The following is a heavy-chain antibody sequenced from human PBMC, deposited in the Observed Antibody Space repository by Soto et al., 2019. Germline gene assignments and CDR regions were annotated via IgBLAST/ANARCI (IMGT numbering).Heavy chain of an antibody. J-gene: IGHJ6*02. CDR1: GDSVSSNSAA. CDR3: ARAWSGWEPTAGYYYGMDV. CDR2: TYYRSKWYN. V-gene: IGHV6-1*01. D-gene: IGHD1-26*01. Sequence: SQTLSLTCAISGDSVSSNSAAWNWIRQSPSRGLEWLGRTYYRSKWYNDYAVSVKSRITINPDTSKNQFSLQLNSVTPEDTAVYYCARAWSGWEPTAGYYYGMDVWGQGTTVTVS.